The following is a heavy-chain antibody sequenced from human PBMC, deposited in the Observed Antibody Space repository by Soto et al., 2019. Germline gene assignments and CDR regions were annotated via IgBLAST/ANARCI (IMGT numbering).Heavy chain of an antibody. V-gene: IGHV3-53*01. CDR3: GSGSGSCCGTLRFDY. Sequence: GGSLRLSCAASGFTVSSNYMSWVRQAPGKGLEWVSVIYSGGNTYYADSVQGRFTISRDNSKNTLFLQMNGLRAEDTAVYYCGSGSGSCCGTLRFDYRGQGTLVTVSS. CDR2: IYSGGNT. J-gene: IGHJ4*02. D-gene: IGHD2-15*01. CDR1: GFTVSSNY.